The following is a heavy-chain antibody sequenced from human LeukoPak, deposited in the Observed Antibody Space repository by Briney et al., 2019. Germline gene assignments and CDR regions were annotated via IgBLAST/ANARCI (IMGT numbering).Heavy chain of an antibody. V-gene: IGHV3-64*01. D-gene: IGHD2-21*02. CDR1: GFTFSSYA. CDR2: ISSNGGST. J-gene: IGHJ4*02. CDR3: ARSMRPYCGGDCPLQPF. Sequence: GGSLRLSCAASGFTFSSYAMHWVRQAPGKGLEYVSAISSNGGSTYYANSVKGRFTISRDNSKNTLYLQMGSLRAEDTAVYYCARSMRPYCGGDCPLQPFGGQGTLVTVSS.